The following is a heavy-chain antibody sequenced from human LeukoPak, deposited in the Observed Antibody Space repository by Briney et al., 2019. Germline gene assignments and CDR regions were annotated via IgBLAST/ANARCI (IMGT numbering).Heavy chain of an antibody. J-gene: IGHJ6*03. D-gene: IGHD3-16*01. Sequence: GGSLRLSCAASGFTLDDYGMSWVRQAPEKGLEWVSGINWNGGSTGYGDSVKGRFTISRDNAKNSLYLQMNSLRAEDTALYYCARDHGAGGYFYMDVWGKGTTVTVSS. CDR3: ARDHGAGGYFYMDV. CDR2: INWNGGST. V-gene: IGHV3-20*04. CDR1: GFTLDDYG.